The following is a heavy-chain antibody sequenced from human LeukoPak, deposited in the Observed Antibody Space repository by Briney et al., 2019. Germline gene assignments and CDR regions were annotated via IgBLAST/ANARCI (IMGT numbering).Heavy chain of an antibody. CDR1: GGSISSYY. Sequence: SETLSLTCTVSGGSISSYYWSWSRLPPGKGLEWIGYLSKSGNTNYSPSLKSRVTIFGDTSKNQFFLKLSSVTAADTAVYYCARARYVNSFYAFDIWGQGTLVTVSS. CDR3: ARARYVNSFYAFDI. CDR2: LSKSGNT. V-gene: IGHV4-59*01. D-gene: IGHD3-9*01. J-gene: IGHJ3*02.